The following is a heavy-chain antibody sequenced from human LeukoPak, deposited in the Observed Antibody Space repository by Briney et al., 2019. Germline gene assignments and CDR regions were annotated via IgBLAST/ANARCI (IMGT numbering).Heavy chain of an antibody. D-gene: IGHD2-2*01. CDR2: INPNSGGT. CDR1: GYTFTSNY. J-gene: IGHJ6*02. V-gene: IGHV1-2*06. Sequence: ASVKVSCKASGYTFTSNYIHWVRQAPGQGLEWMERINPNSGGTNYAQKFQGRVTMTRDTSISTAYMELSRLRSDDTAVYYCAREKVRQSGMDVWGQGTTVTVSS. CDR3: AREKVRQSGMDV.